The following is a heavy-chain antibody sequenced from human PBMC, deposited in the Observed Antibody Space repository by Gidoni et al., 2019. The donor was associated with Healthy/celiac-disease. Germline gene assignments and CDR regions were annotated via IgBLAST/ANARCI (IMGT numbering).Heavy chain of an antibody. J-gene: IGHJ4*02. V-gene: IGHV4-4*02. D-gene: IGHD2-2*01. CDR3: ARVLGYCSSTSCSFDSFDY. Sequence: QVQLQESGPGLVKPSGTLSLTCGVAGDSISSSNWWSWVRQPPGTGLEGIGESCHSGSTNYTQALKSRFTISVDKSKNLCSLKLSSVTAADMDVYYCARVLGYCSSTSCSFDSFDYWGQGTLVTVSS. CDR1: GDSISSSNW. CDR2: SCHSGST.